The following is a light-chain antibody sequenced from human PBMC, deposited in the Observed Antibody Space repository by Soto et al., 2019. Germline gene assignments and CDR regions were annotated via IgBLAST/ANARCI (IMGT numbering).Light chain of an antibody. Sequence: VMTQSPLSLPVTPGEPASISCRSSQSLLHSTGYNYLDWYLQKPGQSPRLLIYLGSNRSSGVAEGSSGSAAGTVFTLKISRVDAEVVGVYYCLQALPPQTFGQGTKVEIK. CDR1: QSLLHSTGYNY. V-gene: IGKV2-28*01. CDR3: LQALPPQT. J-gene: IGKJ1*01. CDR2: LGS.